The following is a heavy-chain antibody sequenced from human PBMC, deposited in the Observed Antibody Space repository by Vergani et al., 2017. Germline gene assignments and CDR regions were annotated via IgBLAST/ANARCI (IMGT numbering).Heavy chain of an antibody. D-gene: IGHD2-8*02. J-gene: IGHJ5*01. V-gene: IGHV3-74*03. CDR2: IDEYGNRA. CDR1: GFSFNTYW. Sequence: EVQLVESGGGSVQSGGSLRLSCVASGFSFNTYWMHWVRQVPGKGLMWVARIDEYGNRATYGDFETGRFTISRDNAKNTVFLQMNNLGAYCAGVYYCVRTEYCTGIAFNTRFDSWGQGALVTVSS. CDR3: VRTEYCTGIAFNTRFDS.